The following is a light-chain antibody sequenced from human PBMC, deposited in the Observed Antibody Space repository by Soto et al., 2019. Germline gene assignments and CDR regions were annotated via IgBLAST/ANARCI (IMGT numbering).Light chain of an antibody. CDR1: QSVSNNY. V-gene: IGKV3-20*01. CDR3: QKYGSSGK. Sequence: EIVVTQSPGTLSLSPGERATLACRASQSVSNNYLAWYQQKPGQAPSLLIYGASNRATGTPDRFSGSGSGTDFTLTISILEPEDFAVYYCQKYGSSGKFGQGTKVEIK. J-gene: IGKJ1*01. CDR2: GAS.